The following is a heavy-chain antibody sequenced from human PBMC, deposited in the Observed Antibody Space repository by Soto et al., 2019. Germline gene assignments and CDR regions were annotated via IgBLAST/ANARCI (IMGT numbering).Heavy chain of an antibody. CDR1: GGSISSGDYY. V-gene: IGHV4-30-4*01. Sequence: QVQLQESGPGLVKPSQTLSLTCTVSGGSISSGDYYWSWIRQPPGKGLGWIGYIYYSGSTYYNPSLKSRVTISVDTSKNQFSLKLSSVTAADTAVYYCARDSFSWYSSSSAYYYGMDVWGQGTTVTVSS. CDR3: ARDSFSWYSSSSAYYYGMDV. D-gene: IGHD6-6*01. CDR2: IYYSGST. J-gene: IGHJ6*02.